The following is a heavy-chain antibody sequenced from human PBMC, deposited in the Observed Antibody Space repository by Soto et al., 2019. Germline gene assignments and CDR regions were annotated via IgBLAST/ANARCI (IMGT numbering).Heavy chain of an antibody. D-gene: IGHD1-1*01. J-gene: IGHJ6*02. CDR1: GFTFSSYG. Sequence: GGSLRLSCAASGFTFSSYGMHWVRQAPGKGLEWVAVIWYDGSNKYYADSVKGRFTISSDNSKNTLYLQMNSLRAEDTAVYYCARDRTYNWNDEGYYYYGMDVWGQGTTVTVSS. CDR2: IWYDGSNK. CDR3: ARDRTYNWNDEGYYYYGMDV. V-gene: IGHV3-33*01.